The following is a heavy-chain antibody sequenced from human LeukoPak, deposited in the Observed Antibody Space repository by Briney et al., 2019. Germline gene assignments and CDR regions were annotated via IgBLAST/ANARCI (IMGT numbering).Heavy chain of an antibody. CDR3: ARGVPQQCWFDP. CDR1: GFTFSSYG. J-gene: IGHJ5*02. V-gene: IGHV3-30*03. Sequence: GGSLRLSCAASGFTFSSYGIHWVRQAPGKGLEWVAVISYDGRNKYYADSVKGRFTISRDNSKNTLYLQMNSLRAEDTAVYYCARGVPQQCWFDPWGQGTLVTVSS. CDR2: ISYDGRNK. D-gene: IGHD6-13*01.